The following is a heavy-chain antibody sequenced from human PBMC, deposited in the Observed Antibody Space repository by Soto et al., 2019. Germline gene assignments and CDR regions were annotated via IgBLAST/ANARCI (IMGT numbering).Heavy chain of an antibody. CDR2: IIPIFGTA. J-gene: IGHJ4*02. CDR3: ARHLYCSSTSCYTPEFDY. Sequence: AVKVSCKASGGTSSSYAISWVRQAPGQGLEWMGGIIPIFGTANYAQKFQGRVTITADESTSTAYMELSSLRSEDTAVYYCARHLYCSSTSCYTPEFDYWGQGTLVTVSS. CDR1: GGTSSSYA. D-gene: IGHD2-2*02. V-gene: IGHV1-69*13.